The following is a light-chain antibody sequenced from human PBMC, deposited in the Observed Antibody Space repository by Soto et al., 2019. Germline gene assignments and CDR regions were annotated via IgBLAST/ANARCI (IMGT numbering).Light chain of an antibody. Sequence: EIVLTQSPGTLSLSPGERATLSCRASQSVAGNTYLAWYQQRRGQAPRLLIYGASSRATGIPDRFSGSGSGTDFTLTISRLEPDDFAVYYCQQYGLSPWTVGQGTKVDIK. CDR1: QSVAGNTY. V-gene: IGKV3-20*01. CDR2: GAS. CDR3: QQYGLSPWT. J-gene: IGKJ1*01.